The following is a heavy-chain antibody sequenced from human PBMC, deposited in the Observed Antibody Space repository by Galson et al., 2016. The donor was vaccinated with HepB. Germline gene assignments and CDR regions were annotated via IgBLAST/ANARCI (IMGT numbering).Heavy chain of an antibody. CDR3: ATGYCSSTTCYFHYYYGMDV. Sequence: SLRLSCAASGFTFSSYAMSWVRQAPGKGLEWVSAISGSGGSTYYADSVKGRFTISRDNSKNTLYLQMNSLRAEDTAVYYCATGYCSSTTCYFHYYYGMDVWGQGTTVTVSS. J-gene: IGHJ6*02. CDR1: GFTFSSYA. V-gene: IGHV3-23*01. D-gene: IGHD2-2*01. CDR2: ISGSGGST.